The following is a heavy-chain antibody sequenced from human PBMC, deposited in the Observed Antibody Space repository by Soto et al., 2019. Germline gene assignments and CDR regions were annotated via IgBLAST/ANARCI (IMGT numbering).Heavy chain of an antibody. V-gene: IGHV4-59*01. D-gene: IGHD2-15*01. CDR1: GGSISSYY. CDR2: IYYSGST. Sequence: SETLSLTCTVSGGSISSYYWSWIRQPPGKGLEWIGYIYYSGSTNYNPSLKSRVTISVDTSKNQFSLKLSSVTAADTAVYYCARAPDTYCSGGSCYSLGDPTPDYWGQGTLVTVSS. CDR3: ARAPDTYCSGGSCYSLGDPTPDY. J-gene: IGHJ4*02.